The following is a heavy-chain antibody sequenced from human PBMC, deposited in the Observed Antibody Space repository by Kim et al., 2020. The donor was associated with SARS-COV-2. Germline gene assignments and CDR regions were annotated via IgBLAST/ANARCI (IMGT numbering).Heavy chain of an antibody. J-gene: IGHJ6*02. D-gene: IGHD3-22*01. CDR1: GFTFSSYA. CDR3: ARESGAMLLVVSDYYGMDV. V-gene: IGHV3-33*01. Sequence: GGSLRLSCAASGFTFSSYAMHWVRQAPGKGLEWVAVIWNDGSNKYYADSVKGRFTISRDNSKNTLYLLMNSLRAEDTAVYYCARESGAMLLVVSDYYGMDVWGQGTTVTVSS. CDR2: IWNDGSNK.